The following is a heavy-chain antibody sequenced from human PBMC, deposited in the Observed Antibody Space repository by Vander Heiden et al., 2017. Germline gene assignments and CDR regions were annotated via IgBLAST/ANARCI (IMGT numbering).Heavy chain of an antibody. CDR2: IKSKTDGGTT. CDR1: GFTFSNAW. CDR3: TTEKYDFWSTLGYAFDI. J-gene: IGHJ3*02. Sequence: EVQLVESGGGLVKPGGSLRLSCAASGFTFSNAWMNWVRQAPGKGLEWVGRIKSKTDGGTTDYAAPVKGRFTISRDDSKNTLYLQMNSLKTEDTAVYYCTTEKYDFWSTLGYAFDIWGQGTMVTVSS. V-gene: IGHV3-15*07. D-gene: IGHD3-3*01.